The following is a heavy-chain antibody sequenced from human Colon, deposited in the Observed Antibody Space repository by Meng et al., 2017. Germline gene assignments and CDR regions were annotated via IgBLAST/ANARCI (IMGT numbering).Heavy chain of an antibody. V-gene: IGHV4-34*01. Sequence: QVQRHPGGAGLLEPSETLSLPCAGYGGSFSGYYWSWIRQPPGKGLEWIGEINHSGTTNFNPSLESRVTISIDTSKNQISLNVTSLTAADTAVYYCARGLFSRLRSLWFDPWGQGTLVTVSS. D-gene: IGHD2/OR15-2a*01. CDR2: INHSGTT. CDR1: GGSFSGYY. CDR3: ARGLFSRLRSLWFDP. J-gene: IGHJ5*02.